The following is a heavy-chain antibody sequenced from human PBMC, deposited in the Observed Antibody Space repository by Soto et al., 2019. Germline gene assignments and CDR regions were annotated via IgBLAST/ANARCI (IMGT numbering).Heavy chain of an antibody. CDR2: ISWNSGSI. D-gene: IGHD2-2*01. J-gene: IGHJ3*02. CDR3: AKEDCSSTSCYDAFDI. CDR1: GFTFDDYA. Sequence: SLKISCAASGFTFDDYAMHWVRQAPGKGLEWVSGISWNSGSIGYADSVKGRFTISRDNAKNSMYLQMNSLRAEDTALYYCAKEDCSSTSCYDAFDIWGQGTMVTVSS. V-gene: IGHV3-9*01.